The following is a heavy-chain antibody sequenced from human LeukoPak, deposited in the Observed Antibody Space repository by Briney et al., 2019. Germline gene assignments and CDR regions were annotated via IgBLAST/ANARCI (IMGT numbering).Heavy chain of an antibody. CDR2: ISGSGGST. V-gene: IGHV3-23*01. J-gene: IGHJ4*02. CDR3: ARSIAAAGIDNYFDY. CDR1: GFTFSSYA. Sequence: GGSLRLSCAASGFTFSSYAMSWVRQAPGKGLEWVSAISGSGGSTYYADSVKGRFTISRDNSKNTLYLQMNSLRAEDAAVYYCARSIAAAGIDNYFDYWGQGTLVTVSS. D-gene: IGHD6-13*01.